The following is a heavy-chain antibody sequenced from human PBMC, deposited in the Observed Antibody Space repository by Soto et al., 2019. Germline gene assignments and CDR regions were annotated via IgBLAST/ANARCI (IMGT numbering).Heavy chain of an antibody. CDR2: INHSGST. V-gene: IGHV4-34*01. CDR1: GGSFSGYY. J-gene: IGHJ6*02. CDR3: ARGRGYYYGSGSYYNSHYYYYGMDV. Sequence: PSDTLSLTCAVYGGSFSGYYWSWIRQPPGKGLEWIGEINHSGSTNYNPSLKSRVTISVDTSKNQFSLKLSSVTAADTAVYYCARGRGYYYGSGSYYNSHYYYYGMDVWGQGTTVTVSS. D-gene: IGHD3-10*01.